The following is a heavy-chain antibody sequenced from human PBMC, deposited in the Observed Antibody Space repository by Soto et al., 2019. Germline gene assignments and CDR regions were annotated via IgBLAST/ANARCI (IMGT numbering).Heavy chain of an antibody. D-gene: IGHD3-16*01. CDR3: ARDDYKDGGNNWFDP. V-gene: IGHV4-4*07. CDR1: GGSIPNYY. Sequence: QLQQSGPRLVKASETLSLTCTGSGGSIPNYYWSWIRQPAGKGLEWIGLMYTSERRNFNISFRGLVTMSVDTSRNQFTLNLRDVTAADTAVYFCARDDYKDGGNNWFDPWGPGTLVSFSS. CDR2: MYTSERR. J-gene: IGHJ5*02.